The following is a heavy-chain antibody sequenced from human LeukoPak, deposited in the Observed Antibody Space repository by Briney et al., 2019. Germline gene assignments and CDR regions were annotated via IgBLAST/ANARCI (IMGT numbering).Heavy chain of an antibody. CDR3: ARVKVGARDNGMDV. D-gene: IGHD1-26*01. V-gene: IGHV1-2*02. J-gene: IGHJ6*02. Sequence: GALVNASCKASGYTFTDYYINWVRRGPGQGVGGMGLINSNSGGTTYAQKIQGSATTTRDTSFNTAYMDQSSLKSDDTAVYYCARVKVGARDNGMDVWGQGTTVTVSS. CDR2: INSNSGGT. CDR1: GYTFTDYY.